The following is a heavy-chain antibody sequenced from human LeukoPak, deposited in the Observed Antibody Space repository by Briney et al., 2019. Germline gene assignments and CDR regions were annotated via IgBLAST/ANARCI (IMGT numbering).Heavy chain of an antibody. CDR1: GGSFSSYY. D-gene: IGHD3-10*01. CDR3: ARATSGLLWFGELPDDAFDI. V-gene: IGHV4-4*07. Sequence: SETLSLTCTVSGGSFSSYYWSWIRQPAGKGLEWIGRIYTSGSTNYNSSLKSRVTMSVDTSKNQFSLKLSSVTAADTAVYYCARATSGLLWFGELPDDAFDIWGQGTMVTVSS. CDR2: IYTSGST. J-gene: IGHJ3*02.